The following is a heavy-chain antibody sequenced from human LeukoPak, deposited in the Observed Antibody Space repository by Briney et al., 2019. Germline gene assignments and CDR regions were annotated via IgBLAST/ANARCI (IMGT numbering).Heavy chain of an antibody. CDR3: ARGTMVRVLDI. Sequence: SETLSLTCTVSGGSISSHYWSWIRQPPGKGLEWIGYIYYSGSTNYNPSLKSRVTISVDTSKTQFSLKLSSVTAADTAVYYCARGTMVRVLDIWGQGTMVSVSS. J-gene: IGHJ3*02. CDR2: IYYSGST. CDR1: GGSISSHY. V-gene: IGHV4-59*11. D-gene: IGHD3-10*01.